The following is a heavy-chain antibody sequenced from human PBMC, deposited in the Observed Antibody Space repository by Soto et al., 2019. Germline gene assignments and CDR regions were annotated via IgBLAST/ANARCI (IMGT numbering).Heavy chain of an antibody. CDR3: ARDRAEWELLLSVSLSSFDY. V-gene: IGHV3-30-3*01. J-gene: IGHJ4*02. D-gene: IGHD1-26*01. CDR1: GFTFSSYA. CDR2: ISYDGSNK. Sequence: GGSLRLSCAASGFTFSSYAMHWVRQAPGKGLEWVAVISYDGSNKYYADSVKGRFTISRDNSKNTLYLQMNSLRAEDTAVYYCARDRAEWELLLSVSLSSFDYWGQGTLVTVSS.